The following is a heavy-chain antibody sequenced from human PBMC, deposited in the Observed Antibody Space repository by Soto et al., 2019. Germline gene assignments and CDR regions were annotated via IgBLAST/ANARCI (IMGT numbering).Heavy chain of an antibody. CDR2: ITGSGSST. CDR3: AKDMTGDPAWFDP. Sequence: GGSLRLSCAASGFTFSDYAMSWVRQAPGKGLEWVSTITGSGSSTYNADSVKGRFTISRDNSKNTVYLQMNSLRVEDTGIYYCAKDMTGDPAWFDPWGQGTLVTVSS. CDR1: GFTFSDYA. V-gene: IGHV3-23*01. D-gene: IGHD7-27*01. J-gene: IGHJ5*02.